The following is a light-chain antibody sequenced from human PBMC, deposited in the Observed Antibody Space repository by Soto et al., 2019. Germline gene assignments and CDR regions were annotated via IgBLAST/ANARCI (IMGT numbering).Light chain of an antibody. CDR2: DDN. J-gene: IGLJ3*02. V-gene: IGLV1-51*01. CDR3: AAWDSSLSVFL. CDR1: SSNIETNS. Sequence: QSALTQPPSVSAAPGQKVTVSCSGSSSNIETNSVSWYQHLPGTAPKLVIYDDNNRPSAIPYRFSASKSGASATLGIAGLQTGDEADYYCAAWDSSLSVFLFGGGTKVTVL.